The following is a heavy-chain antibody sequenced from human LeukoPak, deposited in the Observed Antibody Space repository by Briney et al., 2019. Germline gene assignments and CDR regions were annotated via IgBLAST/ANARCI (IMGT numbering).Heavy chain of an antibody. CDR1: GFTFTSSW. J-gene: IGHJ5*01. CDR3: VRHVPHNWFDS. V-gene: IGHV3-74*01. CDR2: VETDGSSA. Sequence: PGGSLRLSCAASGFTFTSSWMHWVSQDPGKWLVWVSLVETDGSSATYADSVRGRFTISRDNAKNTVYLQMNRLRVEDTAVYYCVRHVPHNWFDSWGQGTLVTVSS.